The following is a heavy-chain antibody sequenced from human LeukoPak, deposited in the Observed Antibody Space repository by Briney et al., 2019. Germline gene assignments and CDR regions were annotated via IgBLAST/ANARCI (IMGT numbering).Heavy chain of an antibody. J-gene: IGHJ4*02. CDR3: ARDPGGTFDY. Sequence: GGSLRLSCAASGFTFSSYAMSWVRQAPREGLEWVSTVGGGGVTNYADSVKGRFTTSRDNSMNSLSLQMNVLRAEDTAVYYCARDPGGTFDYWGQGALVTVSS. CDR2: VGGGGVT. CDR1: GFTFSSYA. V-gene: IGHV3-23*01. D-gene: IGHD2-8*02.